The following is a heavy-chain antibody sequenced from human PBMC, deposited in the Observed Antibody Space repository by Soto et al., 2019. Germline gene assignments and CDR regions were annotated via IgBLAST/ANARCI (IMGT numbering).Heavy chain of an antibody. Sequence: QVQLVQSGAEVKKPGASVKVSCKASGYTFTSYGISWVRQAPGQGLEWMGWISAYNGNTNYAQKLQGRVTMTTDTSTGTDYMELRSLRSDDTAVYYCARAAYCGGDCYSYYYGMDVWGQGTTVTVSS. J-gene: IGHJ6*02. CDR2: ISAYNGNT. CDR3: ARAAYCGGDCYSYYYGMDV. D-gene: IGHD2-21*02. V-gene: IGHV1-18*01. CDR1: GYTFTSYG.